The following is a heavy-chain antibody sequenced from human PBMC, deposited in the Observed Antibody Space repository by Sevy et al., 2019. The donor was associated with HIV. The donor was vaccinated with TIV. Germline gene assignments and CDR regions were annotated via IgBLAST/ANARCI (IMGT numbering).Heavy chain of an antibody. V-gene: IGHV3-21*01. D-gene: IGHD3-22*01. CDR1: GFTSSSYS. J-gene: IGHJ4*02. Sequence: GGSLRLSCAASGFTSSSYSMNWVRQAPGKGLEWVSSISSSSSYIYYADSVKGRFTISRDNAKNSLYLQMNSLRAEDTAVYYCATGKVNYYDTSFARVWGQGTLVTVSS. CDR2: ISSSSSYI. CDR3: ATGKVNYYDTSFARV.